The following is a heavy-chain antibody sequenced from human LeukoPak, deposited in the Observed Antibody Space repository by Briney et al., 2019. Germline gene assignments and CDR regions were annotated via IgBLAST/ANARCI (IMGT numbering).Heavy chain of an antibody. CDR3: ARGELLPHDYYYYGMDV. V-gene: IGHV3-23*01. Sequence: GGSLRLSCAASGYTFSSYAMSWVRQAPGKGLECVSAISGSGGSTYYADSVKGRFTISRDNSKNTLYLQMNSLRAEDTAVYYCARGELLPHDYYYYGMDVWGQGTTVTVSS. J-gene: IGHJ6*02. D-gene: IGHD1-26*01. CDR2: ISGSGGST. CDR1: GYTFSSYA.